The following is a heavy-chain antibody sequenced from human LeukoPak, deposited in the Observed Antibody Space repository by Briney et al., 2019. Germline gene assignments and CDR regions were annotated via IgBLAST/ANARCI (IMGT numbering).Heavy chain of an antibody. CDR3: ARNNYDILTGYYRVFYYFDY. CDR2: IKQDGSEK. V-gene: IGHV3-7*01. Sequence: GGSLRLSCAASGFTFSSYWMSWVRQAPGKGLEWVANIKQDGSEKYYVDSVKGRFTISRDNAKNSLYLQMNSLRAEDTAVYYCARNNYDILTGYYRVFYYFDYWGQGTLVTVSS. D-gene: IGHD3-9*01. J-gene: IGHJ4*02. CDR1: GFTFSSYW.